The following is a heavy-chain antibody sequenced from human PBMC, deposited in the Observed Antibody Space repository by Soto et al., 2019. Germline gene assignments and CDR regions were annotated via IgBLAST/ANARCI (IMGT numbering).Heavy chain of an antibody. J-gene: IGHJ4*02. CDR3: IKRPGHRNYYFDY. V-gene: IGHV2-5*02. D-gene: IGHD3-16*02. CDR1: GFSLSTSGVA. Sequence: QITLKESGPMVVKPTQTLTLTCTFSGFSLSTSGVAVGWIRQPPGKALEWLALIYWDDGKRYSPSLKSRLIVTKDTSKDQVVLTVSNMDPADTATYYCIKRPGHRNYYFDYWGQGILVTVSS. CDR2: IYWDDGK.